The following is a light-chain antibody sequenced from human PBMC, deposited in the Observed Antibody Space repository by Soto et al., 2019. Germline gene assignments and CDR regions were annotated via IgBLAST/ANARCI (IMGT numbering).Light chain of an antibody. Sequence: EIVLTQSPDTLSLAPGERATLSCRASQSISSSYLARYQQKPGQAPRLLIYGAVSSATCIPDRFSGSGSRTDLPLRSIRVEPDDSAVHLCKQYCSMFTFGGGTKVELK. CDR3: KQYCSMFT. V-gene: IGKV3-20*01. J-gene: IGKJ4*01. CDR1: QSISSSY. CDR2: GAV.